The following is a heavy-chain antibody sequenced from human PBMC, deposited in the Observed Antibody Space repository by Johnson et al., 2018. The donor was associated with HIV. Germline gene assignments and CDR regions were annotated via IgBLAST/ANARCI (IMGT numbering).Heavy chain of an antibody. J-gene: IGHJ3*02. V-gene: IGHV3-66*01. CDR1: GFTVSSNY. CDR3: ARRSSGWYGAFDI. CDR2: IYSGGST. D-gene: IGHD6-19*01. Sequence: VQLVESGGGVVQPGGSLRLSCAASGFTVSSNYMSWVRQAPGKGLEWVSVIYSGGSTYYADSVKGRFTISRDNSKNTLYLQMNSLRAEDTAVYYCARRSSGWYGAFDIWGQGTMVTVSS.